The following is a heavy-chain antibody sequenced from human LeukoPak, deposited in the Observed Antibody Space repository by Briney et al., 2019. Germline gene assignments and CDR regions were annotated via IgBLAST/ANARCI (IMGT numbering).Heavy chain of an antibody. Sequence: GGSLRLSCAASGFTFSDYYMSWIRQAPGKGLEWVSYISSSGSTIYYADSVKGRFTISRDDAKNSLYLQMNSLRAEDTAVYYCARDRLYYGDYGPIDYWGQGTLVTVSS. J-gene: IGHJ4*02. CDR3: ARDRLYYGDYGPIDY. V-gene: IGHV3-11*04. D-gene: IGHD4-17*01. CDR1: GFTFSDYY. CDR2: ISSSGSTI.